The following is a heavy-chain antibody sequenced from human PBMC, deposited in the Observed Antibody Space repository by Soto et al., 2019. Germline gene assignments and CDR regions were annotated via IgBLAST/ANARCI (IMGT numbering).Heavy chain of an antibody. Sequence: QGQLVESGGGVVQPGRSLRLSCAASGFTFSSYAMHWVRQAPGKGLEWVAVISYDGTNEDYADSVKGRFTIYRDNSKNTLYLQMNSLRADDTAVYYCARSHDSSSYYTYWGQGTLVTVSS. D-gene: IGHD3-22*01. CDR1: GFTFSSYA. V-gene: IGHV3-30-3*01. J-gene: IGHJ4*02. CDR2: ISYDGTNE. CDR3: ARSHDSSSYYTY.